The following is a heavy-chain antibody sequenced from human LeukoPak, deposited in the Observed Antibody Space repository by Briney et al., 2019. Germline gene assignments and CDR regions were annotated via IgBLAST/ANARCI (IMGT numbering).Heavy chain of an antibody. Sequence: GGSLRLSYAASGFTFSSYAMSWVRQAPGKGLEWVSAISGSGGSTYYADSVKGRFTISRDNSKNTLYLQMNSLRAEDTAVYYCAKLGTVTTSEFDYWGQGTLVTVSS. J-gene: IGHJ4*02. V-gene: IGHV3-23*01. CDR1: GFTFSSYA. CDR3: AKLGTVTTSEFDY. D-gene: IGHD4-17*01. CDR2: ISGSGGST.